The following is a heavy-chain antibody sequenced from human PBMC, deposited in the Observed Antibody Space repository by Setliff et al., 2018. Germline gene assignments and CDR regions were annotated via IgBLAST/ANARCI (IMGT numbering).Heavy chain of an antibody. V-gene: IGHV4-61*05. CDR1: GDSLTRSSSW. J-gene: IGHJ6*03. Sequence: SETLSLTCSVFGDSLTRSSSWWGWIRQPAGKGLEWIGNIYSSGTTKYNPSLKSRVTISVDTSKRQFSLNLLSVTAADTAVYYYARMSRYSEFWSGYAEDYYSSYIDVWGTGATVTVS. D-gene: IGHD3-3*01. CDR2: IYSSGTT. CDR3: ARMSRYSEFWSGYAEDYYSSYIDV.